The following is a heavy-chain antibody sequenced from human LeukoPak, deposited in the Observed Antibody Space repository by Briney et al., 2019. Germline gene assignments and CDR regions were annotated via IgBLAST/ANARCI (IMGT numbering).Heavy chain of an antibody. CDR2: ISGSGGST. CDR3: AKDLGITGTTPSDY. D-gene: IGHD1-20*01. CDR1: GFTFSSYA. J-gene: IGHJ4*02. V-gene: IGHV3-23*01. Sequence: GGSLRLSCAASGFTFSSYAMGWVRQAPGKGLEWVSAISGSGGSTYYADSVKGRFTISRDNSKNTLYLQMNSLRAEDTAVYYCAKDLGITGTTPSDYWGQGTLVTVS.